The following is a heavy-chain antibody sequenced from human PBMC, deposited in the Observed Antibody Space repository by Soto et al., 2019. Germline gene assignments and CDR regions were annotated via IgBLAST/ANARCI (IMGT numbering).Heavy chain of an antibody. CDR1: GDSVSSNSAA. V-gene: IGHV6-1*01. CDR3: AREAVQVAGNSGFDY. J-gene: IGHJ4*02. D-gene: IGHD6-19*01. CDR2: TYYRSKWCN. Sequence: SPTLSLPCAISGDSVSSNSAAWNWIRQSPSRGLEWLGRTYYRSKWCNDYAVSVKSRITINPDTSKNQFSLQLNSVTPEDTAVYXCAREAVQVAGNSGFDYWGQGTLVTVSS.